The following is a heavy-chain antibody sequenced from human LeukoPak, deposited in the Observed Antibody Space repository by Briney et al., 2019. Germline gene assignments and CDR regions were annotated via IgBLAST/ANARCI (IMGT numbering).Heavy chain of an antibody. V-gene: IGHV1-2*04. CDR2: INPNSGGT. CDR1: GYTFTGYY. J-gene: IGHJ5*02. Sequence: ASVTVSCKASGYTFTGYYMHWVRQAPGQGLEWMGWINPNSGGTNYAQKFQGWVTMTRDTSISTAYMELSSLRSEDTAVYYCARDSAVAKDDWFDPWGQGTLVTVSS. D-gene: IGHD6-19*01. CDR3: ARDSAVAKDDWFDP.